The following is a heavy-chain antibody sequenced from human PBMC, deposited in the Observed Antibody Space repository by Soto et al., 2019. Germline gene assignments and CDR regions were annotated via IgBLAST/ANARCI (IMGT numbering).Heavy chain of an antibody. CDR1: GFAFRTYG. D-gene: IGHD5-18*01. Sequence: GGSLRLSCAAPGFAFRTYGMHWVRQPPGKGPEWVSVISYDGINKYYADSVKDRFTISRDNSKNTVYLQMNSLKAEDTAVYYCAGYSYGPPGVDYWGQGALVTVSS. J-gene: IGHJ4*02. V-gene: IGHV3-30*03. CDR3: AGYSYGPPGVDY. CDR2: ISYDGINK.